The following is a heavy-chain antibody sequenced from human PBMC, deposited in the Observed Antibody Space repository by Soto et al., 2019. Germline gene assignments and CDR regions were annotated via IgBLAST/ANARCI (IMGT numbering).Heavy chain of an antibody. CDR3: ARDQGVAAAGITWFDP. CDR1: GASMNSYH. Sequence: SETLSLTCTVSGASMNSYHWSRIRQPAGKGLEWIGHSHSSGSTNYNPSLKSRVTMSVDTSKNQFSLRLMSLTAADTAVYYCARDQGVAAAGITWFDPWGQGSLVTVSS. J-gene: IGHJ5*02. CDR2: SHSSGST. V-gene: IGHV4-4*07. D-gene: IGHD6-13*01.